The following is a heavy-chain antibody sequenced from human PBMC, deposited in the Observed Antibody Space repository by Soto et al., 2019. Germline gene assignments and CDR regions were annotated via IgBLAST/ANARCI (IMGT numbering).Heavy chain of an antibody. Sequence: QVQLVQSGAEVKKPGSSVKVSCKASGGTFSSYTISWVRQAPGQGLEWMGRIIPILGIANYAQKFQGRVTTTADKSTSTAYMELSSLRSEDTAVYYCARGELRYPLDVWGQGTTVTVSS. CDR1: GGTFSSYT. CDR2: IIPILGIA. D-gene: IGHD3-9*01. V-gene: IGHV1-69*02. J-gene: IGHJ6*02. CDR3: ARGELRYPLDV.